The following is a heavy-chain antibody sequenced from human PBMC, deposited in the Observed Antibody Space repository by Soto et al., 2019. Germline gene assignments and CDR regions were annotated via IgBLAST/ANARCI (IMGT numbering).Heavy chain of an antibody. CDR1: GYTFTGYY. V-gene: IGHV1-2*04. CDR3: ARESTLEELELLGWFDP. D-gene: IGHD1-7*01. J-gene: IGHJ5*02. Sequence: GASVKVSCKASGYTFTGYYMHWVRQAPGQGLEWMGWINPNSGGTNYAQKFQGWVTMTRDTSISTAYMELSRLRSDDTAVYYCARESTLEELELLGWFDPWGQGTLVTVSS. CDR2: INPNSGGT.